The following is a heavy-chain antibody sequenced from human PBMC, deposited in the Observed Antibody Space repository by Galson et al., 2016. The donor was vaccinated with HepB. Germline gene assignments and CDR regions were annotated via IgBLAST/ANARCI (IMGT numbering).Heavy chain of an antibody. CDR1: GYSFIRYW. CDR3: ARHVDYYDYIDV. J-gene: IGHJ6*03. CDR2: IYPGDSEI. V-gene: IGHV5-51*01. D-gene: IGHD2-15*01. Sequence: QSGAEVKKPGESLRISCKGSGYSFIRYWIGWVRQRPGKGLEWMGIIYPGDSEIRYRPSFQGQVTISADVSTGTAYLQWSSLQASDTAIYYCARHVDYYDYIDVWGKGTPVTVS.